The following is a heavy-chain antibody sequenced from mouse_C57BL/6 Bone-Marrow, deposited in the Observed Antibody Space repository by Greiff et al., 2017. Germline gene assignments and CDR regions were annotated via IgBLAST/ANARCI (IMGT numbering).Heavy chain of an antibody. CDR2: MHPNGGSP. D-gene: IGHD2-4*01. CDR1: GYTFTNYW. V-gene: IGHV1-64*01. J-gene: IGHJ4*01. Sequence: QVQLQQSGAELVKPGASVKLSCKASGYTFTNYWMHWVKQRPGQGLEWIGMMHPNGGSPDYNEKFKGEATLSVDKSSRTAYMELSSLTSEDSAVYYCARSYDYDDYTMDYWGQGTSVTVSS. CDR3: ARSYDYDDYTMDY.